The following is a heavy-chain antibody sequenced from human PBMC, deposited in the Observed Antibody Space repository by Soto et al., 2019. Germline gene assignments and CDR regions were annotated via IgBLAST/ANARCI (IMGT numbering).Heavy chain of an antibody. Sequence: EVQLVESGGGLVQPGGSLRLSCAASGFTFSSYWMHWVRQAPGKGLVWVSRINSEGSSTSYADSVKGRFTISRDNAKNTLYLQMNSLRAEDTAVYYCAREHQITMIPFDYWGQGTLVTVSS. J-gene: IGHJ4*02. CDR2: INSEGSST. CDR3: AREHQITMIPFDY. CDR1: GFTFSSYW. D-gene: IGHD3-22*01. V-gene: IGHV3-74*01.